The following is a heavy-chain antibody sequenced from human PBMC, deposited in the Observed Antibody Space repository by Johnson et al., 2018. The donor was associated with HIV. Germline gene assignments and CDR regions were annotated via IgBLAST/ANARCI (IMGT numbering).Heavy chain of an antibody. CDR3: ASSRRGQQLVPLAFDI. Sequence: HLVESGGGVVQPGGSLRLSCAASGFTFSSYAMHWVRQAPGKGLEWVSVIYSGGSTYYADSVQGRFTISRDNSKNTLYLQMNSLRAEDTAVYYCASSRRGQQLVPLAFDIWGQGTMVTVSS. V-gene: IGHV3-NL1*01. J-gene: IGHJ3*02. D-gene: IGHD6-13*01. CDR2: IYSGGST. CDR1: GFTFSSYA.